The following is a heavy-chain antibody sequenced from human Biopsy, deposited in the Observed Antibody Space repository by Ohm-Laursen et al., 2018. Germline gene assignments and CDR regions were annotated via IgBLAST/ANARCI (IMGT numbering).Heavy chain of an antibody. CDR3: ARRGSGGRSFDH. CDR2: ISDSGSN. V-gene: IGHV4-59*08. D-gene: IGHD2-15*01. J-gene: IGHJ4*02. Sequence: GTLSLTCTVSGGSISSDYWTWIRQPPGKGPEWIGDISDSGSNNYKPSLKSRVIKSVDTYKNQFSLNLSSVTAADTAVYYCARRGSGGRSFDHWGQGTLVTVSS. CDR1: GGSISSDY.